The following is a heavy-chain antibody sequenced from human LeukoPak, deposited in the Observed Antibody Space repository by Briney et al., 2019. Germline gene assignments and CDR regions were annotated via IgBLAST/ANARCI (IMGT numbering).Heavy chain of an antibody. Sequence: SETLSLTCSFSGDSISTYYWSWIRQSPGKGLEWIGHIYSSGNTDYNSSLKSRVTISVDTSKSQFSLKLSSVTAADTAVYYCARHRGRYSYGPQDYWGQGTLVTVSS. CDR2: IYSSGNT. V-gene: IGHV4-59*08. D-gene: IGHD5-18*01. CDR1: GDSISTYY. J-gene: IGHJ4*02. CDR3: ARHRGRYSYGPQDY.